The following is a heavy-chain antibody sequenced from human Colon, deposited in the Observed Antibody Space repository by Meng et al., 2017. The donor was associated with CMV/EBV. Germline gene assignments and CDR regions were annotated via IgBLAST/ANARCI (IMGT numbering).Heavy chain of an antibody. CDR1: GLSFSGSA. D-gene: IGHD3-16*01. CDR2: ISSSGSTI. J-gene: IGHJ6*02. Sequence: GESLKISCAASGLSFSGSAMHWVRQASGKGLEWVSYISSSGSTIHYADSAKGRFTISRDNVKNSLYLHMNSLRAEDTAVYYCATVVRFPVGGQYYYHGMDVWGQGTTVTVSS. CDR3: ATVVRFPVGGQYYYHGMDV. V-gene: IGHV3-48*03.